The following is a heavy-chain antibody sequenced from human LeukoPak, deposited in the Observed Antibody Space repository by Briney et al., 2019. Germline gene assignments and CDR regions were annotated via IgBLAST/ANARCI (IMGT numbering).Heavy chain of an antibody. V-gene: IGHV3-30*03. CDR2: ISYDGNKK. Sequence: GGSLRLSCAASGFTVRSNYMNWVRQAPGKGLEWVAVISYDGNKKYYADSVKGRFTISRDNSKNTLYLQMNSLRAEDTAVYYCARGPLVYYDFWSGYYNWFDPWGQGTLVTVSS. CDR1: GFTVRSNY. D-gene: IGHD3-3*01. CDR3: ARGPLVYYDFWSGYYNWFDP. J-gene: IGHJ5*02.